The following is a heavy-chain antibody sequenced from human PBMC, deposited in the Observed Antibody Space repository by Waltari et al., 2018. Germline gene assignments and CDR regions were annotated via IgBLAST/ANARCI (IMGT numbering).Heavy chain of an antibody. CDR3: ARVGIQLWLHLSRNYYFDY. Sequence: QVQLVQSGAEVKKPGASVKVSCKASGYTFTSYAMHWVRKAPGQRLEWMGWINAGNGNTKYSQKFQGRVTSTRDTSASTAYMELSSLRSEDTAVYYCARVGIQLWLHLSRNYYFDYWGQGTLVTVSS. CDR1: GYTFTSYA. J-gene: IGHJ4*02. V-gene: IGHV1-3*01. CDR2: INAGNGNT. D-gene: IGHD5-18*01.